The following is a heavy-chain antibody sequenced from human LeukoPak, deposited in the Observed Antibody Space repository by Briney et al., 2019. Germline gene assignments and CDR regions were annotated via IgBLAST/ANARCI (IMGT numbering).Heavy chain of an antibody. CDR1: GGTFSSYA. J-gene: IGHJ4*02. Sequence: SVKDSCKASGGTFSSYAISWVRQAPGQGLEWMGGIIPIFGTANYAQKFQGRVTITADESTSTAYMELSSLRSEDTAVYYCARRDHYDFWSGYSFDYWGQGTLVTVSS. CDR3: ARRDHYDFWSGYSFDY. V-gene: IGHV1-69*01. D-gene: IGHD3-3*01. CDR2: IIPIFGTA.